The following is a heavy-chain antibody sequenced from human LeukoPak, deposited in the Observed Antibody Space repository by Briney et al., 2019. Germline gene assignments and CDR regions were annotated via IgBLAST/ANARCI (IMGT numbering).Heavy chain of an antibody. CDR3: ARANGENYHTAFDY. CDR1: GFTFSSYW. D-gene: IGHD2-8*01. J-gene: IGHJ4*02. CDR2: IHGHGRTT. Sequence: PGRSLRLSCAASGFTFSSYWIHWVRQVPGKGLVWVSRIHGHGRTTTYADSVMGRFTISRDNAKNTLYLQMNSLRAEDTAVYYCARANGENYHTAFDYRGQGTLVTVSS. V-gene: IGHV3-74*01.